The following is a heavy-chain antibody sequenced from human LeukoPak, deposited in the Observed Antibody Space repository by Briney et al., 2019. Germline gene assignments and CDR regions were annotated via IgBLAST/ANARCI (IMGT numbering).Heavy chain of an antibody. J-gene: IGHJ4*02. V-gene: IGHV4-34*01. Sequence: SETLSLTCTVSGGSISSYYWNWVRQPPGKGLEWMGEINHSGSTNHNPSLKSGGTISVDASKSQLSLKLSSVTAADTAVYYCARGGGSRGYYFDSWGQGTLVTVSS. CDR1: GGSISSYY. CDR3: ARGGGSRGYYFDS. CDR2: INHSGST. D-gene: IGHD1-26*01.